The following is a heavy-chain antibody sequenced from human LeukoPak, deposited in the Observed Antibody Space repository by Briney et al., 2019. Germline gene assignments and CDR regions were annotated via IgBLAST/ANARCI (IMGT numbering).Heavy chain of an antibody. Sequence: GGSLRFSCAASGFTFRNYAMSWGRQAPGKGLEWVSTMSSSGDSTFYADSVKGRFTISRDNSQNSLYLQMNSLRADDTAVYYCAKDRTRIVGATFRFDYWGQGTLVTVSS. CDR1: GFTFRNYA. J-gene: IGHJ4*02. CDR3: AKDRTRIVGATFRFDY. V-gene: IGHV3-23*01. D-gene: IGHD1-26*01. CDR2: MSSSGDST.